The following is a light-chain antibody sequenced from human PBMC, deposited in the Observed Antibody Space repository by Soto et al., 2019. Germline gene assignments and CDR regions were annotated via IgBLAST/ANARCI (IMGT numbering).Light chain of an antibody. V-gene: IGKV1-12*01. CDR1: QGISKW. CDR3: QQANSLFPLN. CDR2: SAS. Sequence: DIQMTQSPSSVTASVGDRVTITCRASQGISKWLAWYQEKPGEAPQLLIYSASNLRSGVPSRFSGSASGTDFTLTISSLQPEDFATYYCQQANSLFPLNFGGGTKVEIK. J-gene: IGKJ4*01.